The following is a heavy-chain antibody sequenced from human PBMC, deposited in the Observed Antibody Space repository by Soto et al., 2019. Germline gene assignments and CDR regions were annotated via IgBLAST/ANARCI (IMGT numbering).Heavy chain of an antibody. CDR3: ARVGGTGGYTYGLDY. D-gene: IGHD5-18*01. CDR1: GGNFSSYA. Sequence: SVKVSCKASGGNFSSYAISWVRQAPGQGLEWMGGIIPVSSTGIHAQKFQGRVTITADKSTNTAYMELSSLRSEDTAVYFCARVGGTGGYTYGLDYWGQGTLVTVSS. CDR2: IIPVSSTG. J-gene: IGHJ4*02. V-gene: IGHV1-69*06.